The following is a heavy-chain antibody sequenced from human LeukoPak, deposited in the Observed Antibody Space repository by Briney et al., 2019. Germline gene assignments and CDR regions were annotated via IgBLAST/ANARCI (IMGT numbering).Heavy chain of an antibody. V-gene: IGHV5-51*01. D-gene: IGHD3-22*01. Sequence: GESLKISCKTSGYSFTDYWIGWVRQMPGKGLEWMGIIYPGDSDTRYSPSFQGQVTISADKSISTAYLQWSSLKASDTAMYYCARPHYYDSSGYDYWGQGTLVTVSS. CDR2: IYPGDSDT. CDR3: ARPHYYDSSGYDY. CDR1: GYSFTDYW. J-gene: IGHJ4*02.